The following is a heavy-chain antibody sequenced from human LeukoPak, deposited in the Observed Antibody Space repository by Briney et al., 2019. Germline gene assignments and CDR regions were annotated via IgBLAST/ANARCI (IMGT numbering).Heavy chain of an antibody. Sequence: SETLSLTCTVSGGSISSYYWSWIRQPAGKVLEWIGRIYISGSTNYNPSLKSRVAMSVDTSKNQFSLKLSSVTAADTAVYYCARQRGSLRRYNWFDPWGQGTLVTVSS. CDR1: GGSISSYY. CDR2: IYISGST. V-gene: IGHV4-4*07. J-gene: IGHJ5*02. D-gene: IGHD5-12*01. CDR3: ARQRGSLRRYNWFDP.